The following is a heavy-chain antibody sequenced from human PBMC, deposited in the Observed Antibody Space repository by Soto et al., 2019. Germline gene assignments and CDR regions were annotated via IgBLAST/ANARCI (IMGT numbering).Heavy chain of an antibody. CDR3: ARHRYSYGVYYFDY. V-gene: IGHV4-59*08. J-gene: IGHJ4*02. Sequence: QVQLQESGPGLVKPSETLSLTCIVSGGSISNYYWSWIRQPPGKGLEWIGYIYYSGNTNYNPSLTSRVTISVDTSKNQFSLKLSSVTAADTAVYYCARHRYSYGVYYFDYWGQGTLVTVSS. D-gene: IGHD5-18*01. CDR1: GGSISNYY. CDR2: IYYSGNT.